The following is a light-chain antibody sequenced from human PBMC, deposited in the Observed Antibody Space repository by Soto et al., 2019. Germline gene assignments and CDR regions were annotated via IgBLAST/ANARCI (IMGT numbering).Light chain of an antibody. V-gene: IGLV2-23*01. CDR3: CSFAAGNTYV. CDR2: EGS. J-gene: IGLJ1*01. Sequence: QSALTQPASVSGSPGQSSTISCTGSSSDVGSQNLVSWYQQHPGKAPKLIIYEGSRRPSGVSNRFSGSQSGNTASLTVSGLQAEDEADYYCCSFAAGNTYVFGSGTKVTVL. CDR1: SSDVGSQNL.